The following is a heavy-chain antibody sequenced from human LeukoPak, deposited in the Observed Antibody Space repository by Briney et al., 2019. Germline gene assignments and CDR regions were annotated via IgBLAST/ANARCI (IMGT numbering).Heavy chain of an antibody. V-gene: IGHV1-24*01. J-gene: IGHJ4*02. CDR3: ARGSQRLTYYYDSSGYRYFDY. D-gene: IGHD3-22*01. Sequence: GASVKVSCKVSGYTLTELSIHWVRQAPGKGLEWMGGFDPENGEIIYAQKFQGRVTMTEDRSGDTAYMQLSSLRSEDTAVYYCARGSQRLTYYYDSSGYRYFDYWGQGTLVTVSS. CDR1: GYTLTELS. CDR2: FDPENGEI.